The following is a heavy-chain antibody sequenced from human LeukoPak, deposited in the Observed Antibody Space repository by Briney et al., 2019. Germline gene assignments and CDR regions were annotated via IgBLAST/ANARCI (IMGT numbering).Heavy chain of an antibody. CDR1: GFTFSSYG. D-gene: IGHD6-19*01. J-gene: IGHJ4*02. CDR2: IYGGGTNT. CDR3: AKRITEAAGIYFDS. V-gene: IGHV3-NL1*01. Sequence: PGRPLRLSCAASGFTFSSYGMHWVRQAPGKGLEWVSTIYGGGTNTFYADSVKGRFTISRDDSKNMQFLEMDSLRPEDTAVYFCAKRITEAAGIYFDSWGQGTLVTVSS.